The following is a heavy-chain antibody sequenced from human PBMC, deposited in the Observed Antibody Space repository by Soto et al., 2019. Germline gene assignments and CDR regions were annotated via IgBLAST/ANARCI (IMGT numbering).Heavy chain of an antibody. D-gene: IGHD3-22*01. CDR2: IYHSGST. CDR3: ASLLLFYYDSSGARDAFDI. Sequence: SETLSLTCAVSGGSISSSNWWSWVRQPPGKGLEWIGEIYHSGSTNYNPSLKSRVTISVDKSKNQFSLKLSSVTAADTAVYYCASLLLFYYDSSGARDAFDIWGQGTMVTVSS. V-gene: IGHV4-4*02. CDR1: GGSISSSNW. J-gene: IGHJ3*02.